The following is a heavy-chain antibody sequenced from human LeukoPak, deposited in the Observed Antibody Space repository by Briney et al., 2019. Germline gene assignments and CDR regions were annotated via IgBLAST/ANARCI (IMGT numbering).Heavy chain of an antibody. CDR2: ISSSSSSTI. D-gene: IGHD2-2*01. J-gene: IGHJ3*02. CDR1: GFTFSSYS. V-gene: IGHV3-48*01. CDR3: ASDRTDAFDI. Sequence: GGSLRLSCAASGFTFSSYSMNWVRQAPGKGLEWVSYISSSSSSTIYYADSVKGRFTISRDNAKNSLYLQMNSLRAEDTAVYYCASDRTDAFDIWGQGTMVTVSS.